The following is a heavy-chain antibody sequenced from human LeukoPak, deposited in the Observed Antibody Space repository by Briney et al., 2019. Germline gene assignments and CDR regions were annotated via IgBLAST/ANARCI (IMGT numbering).Heavy chain of an antibody. CDR1: GYTFTGYY. Sequence: GASVKVSCKASGYTFTGYYMHWVRQAPGQGFEWMGWINPNSGGTNYAQKFQGRVTMTRDTFISTAYMELSSLRSDDTAVYYCARSSVRGGNFDYWGQGTLVTVSS. CDR2: INPNSGGT. J-gene: IGHJ4*02. D-gene: IGHD3-10*01. V-gene: IGHV1-2*02. CDR3: ARSSVRGGNFDY.